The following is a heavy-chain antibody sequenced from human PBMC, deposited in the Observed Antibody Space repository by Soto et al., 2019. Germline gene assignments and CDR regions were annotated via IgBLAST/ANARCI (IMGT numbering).Heavy chain of an antibody. CDR3: AGAAPTEGVVDFYDYYGMDV. D-gene: IGHD2-15*01. Sequence: SVKVSCKASGGTFSSYAISWVRQAPGQGLEWMGGVIPIFGTANYAQKFQGRVTITADESTSTAYMELSSLRSENTAVYYCAGAAPTEGVVDFYDYYGMDVWGQGTTGTGSS. CDR1: GGTFSSYA. J-gene: IGHJ6*02. CDR2: VIPIFGTA. V-gene: IGHV1-69*13.